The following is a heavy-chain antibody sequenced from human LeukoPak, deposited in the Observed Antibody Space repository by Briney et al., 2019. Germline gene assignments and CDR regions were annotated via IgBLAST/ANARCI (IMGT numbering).Heavy chain of an antibody. V-gene: IGHV3-30*03. Sequence: PGGSLRLSCAASGFTFSSYGMHWVRQAPGKGLEWVAVISYDGSNKYYADSVKGRFTFSRDNSKNTLYLQMNSLRAEDTAVYYCARDGRYCTNGVCYYLESYYFDYWGQGTLVTVSS. CDR1: GFTFSSYG. CDR3: ARDGRYCTNGVCYYLESYYFDY. CDR2: ISYDGSNK. J-gene: IGHJ4*02. D-gene: IGHD2-8*01.